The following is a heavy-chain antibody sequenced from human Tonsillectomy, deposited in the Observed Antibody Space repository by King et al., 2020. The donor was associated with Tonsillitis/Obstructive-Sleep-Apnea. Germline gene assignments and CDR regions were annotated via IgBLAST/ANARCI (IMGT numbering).Heavy chain of an antibody. CDR3: ARDLAGIASAGHYYYGMDV. V-gene: IGHV1-46*01. Sequence: VQLVESGAEVKKPGASVKVSCKASGYTFTIYYIHWVRQATGQGLEWMGIINPSGGSTNYAQKFQGRVTMTRDTSSSTVYMELTSLRSEDTAVYYCARDLAGIASAGHYYYGMDVWGTGTTVTVAS. D-gene: IGHD6-13*01. J-gene: IGHJ6*04. CDR2: INPSGGST. CDR1: GYTFTIYY.